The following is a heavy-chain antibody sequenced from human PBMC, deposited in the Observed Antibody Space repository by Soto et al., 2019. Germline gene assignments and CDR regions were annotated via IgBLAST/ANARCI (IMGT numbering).Heavy chain of an antibody. Sequence: QVQLQESGPGLVKPSETLSLTCTVSGGSISSYYWSWIRQPAGKGLEWIGRIYTSGSTNYNPSLKSRVTMSVDTSKNQFSLKLSSVTAADTAVYYCARVTTSGGYYYYGMDVWGQGTTVTVSS. V-gene: IGHV4-4*07. J-gene: IGHJ6*02. CDR1: GGSISSYY. CDR2: IYTSGST. D-gene: IGHD4-17*01. CDR3: ARVTTSGGYYYYGMDV.